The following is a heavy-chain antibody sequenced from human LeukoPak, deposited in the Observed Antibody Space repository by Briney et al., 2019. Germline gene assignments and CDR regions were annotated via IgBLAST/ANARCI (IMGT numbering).Heavy chain of an antibody. Sequence: GGPLRLSCAASGFTFSSYAMSWVRQAPGKGLEWVSAISGSGGSTYYADSVKGRFTISRDNSKNTLYLQMNSLRAEDTAVYYCAKDRERRSSGWYNGYFQHWGQGTLVTVSS. V-gene: IGHV3-23*01. D-gene: IGHD6-19*01. CDR3: AKDRERRSSGWYNGYFQH. CDR2: ISGSGGST. CDR1: GFTFSSYA. J-gene: IGHJ1*01.